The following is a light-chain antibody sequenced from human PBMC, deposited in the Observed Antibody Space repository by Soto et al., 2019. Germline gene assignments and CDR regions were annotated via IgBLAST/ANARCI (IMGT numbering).Light chain of an antibody. V-gene: IGLV1-44*01. CDR2: YNH. CDR1: NSNIGSNT. J-gene: IGLJ3*02. Sequence: QSVLTQPPSASGTPGQRVTISCSGGNSNIGSNTVNWYQQVPGTAPKLLIYYNHDRPSGVPDRFSGSKSGTSASLAISGLRAEEEADYFCAVWEDSLNGPLFGAGTKLTVL. CDR3: AVWEDSLNGPL.